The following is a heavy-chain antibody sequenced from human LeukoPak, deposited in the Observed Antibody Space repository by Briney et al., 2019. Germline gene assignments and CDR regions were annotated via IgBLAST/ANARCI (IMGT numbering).Heavy chain of an antibody. CDR2: INNDGSDT. Sequence: GGSLRLSRAASGFTFSSYWMHWVRQAPGKGLEWVSRINNDGSDTTYADSVKGRFTISRDNSNNTLYLQVNSLRAEDTAVYYCARGPVTKFEIWGQGTILTVSS. J-gene: IGHJ3*02. D-gene: IGHD4-17*01. CDR3: ARGPVTKFEI. V-gene: IGHV3-74*01. CDR1: GFTFSSYW.